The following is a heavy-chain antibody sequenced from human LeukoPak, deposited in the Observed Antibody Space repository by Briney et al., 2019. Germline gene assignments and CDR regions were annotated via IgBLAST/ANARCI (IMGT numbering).Heavy chain of an antibody. CDR3: ARGGYGYSSSFDY. CDR1: GYTFTGYY. CDR2: INPNSGGT. Sequence: AASVKVSCKASGYTFTGYYMHWVRQAPGQGLEWMGWINPNSGGTNYAQKFQGRVTMTRDTSISTAYMELSRLRSDDTAVYYCARGGYGYSSSFDYWGQGTLVTVSS. J-gene: IGHJ4*02. V-gene: IGHV1-2*02. D-gene: IGHD6-13*01.